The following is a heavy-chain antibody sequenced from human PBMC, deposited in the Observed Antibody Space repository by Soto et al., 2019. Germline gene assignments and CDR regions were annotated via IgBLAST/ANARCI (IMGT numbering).Heavy chain of an antibody. J-gene: IGHJ3*01. Sequence: GGSLRLSCAASGFTVSSYYMSWVRQAPGKGLEWVSVVYSAGSADFADSVKGRFTISRDNAKNTLYLQMNSLRAEDTAVYYCARDQLYYNDISGRPLNAFDVWGQGTMVTVSS. V-gene: IGHV3-66*01. CDR2: VYSAGSA. CDR1: GFTVSSYY. CDR3: ARDQLYYNDISGRPLNAFDV. D-gene: IGHD3-22*01.